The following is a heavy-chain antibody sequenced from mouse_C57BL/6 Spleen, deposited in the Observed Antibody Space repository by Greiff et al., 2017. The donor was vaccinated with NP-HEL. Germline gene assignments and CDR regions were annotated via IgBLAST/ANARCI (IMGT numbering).Heavy chain of an antibody. CDR3: ARQIYYDYDYYAMDY. V-gene: IGHV5-17*01. D-gene: IGHD2-4*01. CDR1: GFTFSDYG. CDR2: ISSGSSTI. J-gene: IGHJ4*01. Sequence: EVQGVESGGGLVKPGGSLKLSCAASGFTFSDYGMHWVRQAPEKGLEWVAYISSGSSTIYYADTVKGRVTISRDNAKNTLFLQMTSLRSEDTAMYYCARQIYYDYDYYAMDYWGQGTSVTVSS.